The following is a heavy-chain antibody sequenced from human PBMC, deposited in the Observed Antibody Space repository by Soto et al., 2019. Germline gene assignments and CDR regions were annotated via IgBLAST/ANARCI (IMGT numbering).Heavy chain of an antibody. D-gene: IGHD3-16*02. J-gene: IGHJ4*02. CDR1: GFTFDDYA. CDR2: ISWNSGSI. Sequence: EVQLVESGGGLVQPGRSLRLSCAASGFTFDDYAMHWVRQAPGKGLEWVSGISWNSGSIGYADSVKGRFTISRDNAKNSLYLQMNSLRAEDTALYYCATGSQITLGGVIVHPPGYWGQGTLVTVSS. V-gene: IGHV3-9*01. CDR3: ATGSQITLGGVIVHPPGY.